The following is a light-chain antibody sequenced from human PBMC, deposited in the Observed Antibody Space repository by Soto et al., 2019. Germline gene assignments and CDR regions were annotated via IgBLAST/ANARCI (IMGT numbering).Light chain of an antibody. J-gene: IGLJ1*01. Sequence: QSVLTQPPSVSGAPGQRVTISCTGSSSNIGAGYDVHWYQQLPGTAPKLLIYGNSNRPSGVPDRFSGSKSGTSASLAITGLQAEYESEYYRHSYVSSMSGDVFGTGTQVTVL. V-gene: IGLV1-40*01. CDR2: GNS. CDR1: SSNIGAGYD. CDR3: HSYVSSMSGDV.